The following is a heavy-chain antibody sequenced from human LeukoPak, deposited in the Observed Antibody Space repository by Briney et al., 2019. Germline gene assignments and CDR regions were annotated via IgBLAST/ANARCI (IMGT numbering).Heavy chain of an antibody. CDR2: INPSGGST. J-gene: IGHJ5*02. CDR1: GYTFTSYY. CDR3: AREVYCSGGSCDHSWFDP. Sequence: GASVKVSCKASGYTFTSYYMHWVRQAPGQGLEWMGIINPSGGSTSYAQKFQGRVTMTRDTSTSTVYMELSSLSSEDTAVYYCAREVYCSGGSCDHSWFDPWGQGTLVTVSS. D-gene: IGHD2-15*01. V-gene: IGHV1-46*01.